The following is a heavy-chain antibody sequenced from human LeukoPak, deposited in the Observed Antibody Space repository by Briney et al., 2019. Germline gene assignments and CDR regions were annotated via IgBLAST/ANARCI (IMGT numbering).Heavy chain of an antibody. Sequence: SETLSLTCTVSGYSISNGYYWGWVRQPPGKGLEWIGTIHHSGTTYYSPSLRSRVTTSVDMSKNQFSLSLSSVTAADTAVYYCARSYYDTRGRFDPWCQGTMVTVSS. V-gene: IGHV4-38-2*02. CDR2: IHHSGTT. J-gene: IGHJ5*02. CDR1: GYSISNGYY. D-gene: IGHD3-22*01. CDR3: ARSYYDTRGRFDP.